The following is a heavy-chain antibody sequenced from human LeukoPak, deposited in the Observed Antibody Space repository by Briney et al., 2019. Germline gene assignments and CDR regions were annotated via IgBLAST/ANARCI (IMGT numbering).Heavy chain of an antibody. D-gene: IGHD2-2*01. Sequence: SETLSLTCAVYGGSFSGYYWSWIRQPPGKGLEWIGEINHSGSTNYNPSLKSRVTISVDTSKNQFSLKLSSVTAADTAVYYRARISCSSTSCFGDYWGQGTLVTVSS. CDR1: GGSFSGYY. V-gene: IGHV4-34*01. CDR2: INHSGST. CDR3: ARISCSSTSCFGDY. J-gene: IGHJ4*02.